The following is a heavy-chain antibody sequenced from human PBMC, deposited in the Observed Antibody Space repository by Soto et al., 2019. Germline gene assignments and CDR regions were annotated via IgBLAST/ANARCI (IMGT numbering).Heavy chain of an antibody. J-gene: IGHJ6*02. CDR1: GFTFDDHT. D-gene: IGHD5-12*01. Sequence: EVQLVESGGGVVQPGGSLRLSCAASGFTFDDHTMHWVRQAPGKGLEWVSLISWDGSTTYYTDSVEGRFTISRDNSKNSLYLQMNSLRTEDTALYYCAKDFSGYERRIYFFFGLDVWGQGTTVIVSS. V-gene: IGHV3-43*01. CDR3: AKDFSGYERRIYFFFGLDV. CDR2: ISWDGSTT.